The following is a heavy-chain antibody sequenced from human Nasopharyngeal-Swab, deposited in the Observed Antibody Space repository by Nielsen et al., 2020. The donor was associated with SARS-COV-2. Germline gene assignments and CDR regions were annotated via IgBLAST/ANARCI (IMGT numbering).Heavy chain of an antibody. CDR1: GGSISSYY. V-gene: IGHV4-4*08. J-gene: IGHJ6*02. Sequence: SETLSLTCTVSGGSISSYYWSWIRQPPGKGLEWIGYIYTSGSTNYNPSLKSRVTISVDTSKNQFSLKLSSVTAADTAVYYCARDGGAAHMDVWGQGTTVTVSS. CDR2: IYTSGST. CDR3: ARDGGAAHMDV. D-gene: IGHD6-6*01.